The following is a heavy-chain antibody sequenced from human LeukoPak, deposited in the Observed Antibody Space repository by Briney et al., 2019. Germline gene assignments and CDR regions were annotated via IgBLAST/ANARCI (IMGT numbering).Heavy chain of an antibody. CDR2: IMQDGSEK. V-gene: IGHV3-7*01. D-gene: IGHD2-15*01. J-gene: IGHJ1*01. Sequence: GGSLRLSCAASGFTFSSYWMSWVRQAPGRGLEWVANIMQDGSEKYYVDSVKGRFTISRDNAKNSLYLQMNSLRAEDTAVYYCARVCLGYCSGGSCYSRYFQHWRQGTLVTVSS. CDR1: GFTFSSYW. CDR3: ARVCLGYCSGGSCYSRYFQH.